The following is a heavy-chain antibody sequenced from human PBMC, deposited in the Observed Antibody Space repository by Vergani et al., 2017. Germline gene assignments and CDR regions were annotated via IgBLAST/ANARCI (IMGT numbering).Heavy chain of an antibody. CDR1: GESIRSGSHY. CDR3: ASSRPYGTSGSCPAL. J-gene: IGHJ4*02. CDR2: IHTGGST. Sequence: QVKLQESGPGLLKPSQTLSLTCTVSGESIRSGSHYWSWIRQPAGKGPEWIGHIHTGGSTVLTPSCKSRVSISVDTSKSQFSLKLNSVTVADTAVYYCASSRPYGTSGSCPALWGQGTLVTVSS. D-gene: IGHD2-15*01. V-gene: IGHV4-61*02.